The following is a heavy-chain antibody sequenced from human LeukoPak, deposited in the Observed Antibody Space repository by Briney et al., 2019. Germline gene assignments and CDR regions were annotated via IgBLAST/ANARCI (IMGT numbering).Heavy chain of an antibody. V-gene: IGHV4-59*08. CDR1: GGSISSYY. CDR2: IYYSGST. D-gene: IGHD6-19*01. J-gene: IGHJ5*02. CDR3: ARQGIAVAGAWFDP. Sequence: SETLSLTCTVSGGSISSYYWSWIRQPPGKGLEWTGYIYYSGSTNYNPSLKSRVTISVDTSKNQFSLKLSSVTAADTAVYYCARQGIAVAGAWFDPWGQGTLVTVSS.